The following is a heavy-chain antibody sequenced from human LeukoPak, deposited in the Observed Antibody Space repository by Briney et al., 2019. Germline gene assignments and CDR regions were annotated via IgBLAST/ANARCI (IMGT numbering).Heavy chain of an antibody. D-gene: IGHD6-19*01. J-gene: IGHJ4*02. V-gene: IGHV3-48*03. Sequence: GGSLRLSCAASGFTFSTYGINWVRQAPGKGLEWISNITSGYNIYYAEFVKGRFTVSRDNADNTMFLQMNSVRDEDTAVYYCATKQWLAPPPDSWGQGTPVTVSS. CDR2: ITSGYNI. CDR3: ATKQWLAPPPDS. CDR1: GFTFSTYG.